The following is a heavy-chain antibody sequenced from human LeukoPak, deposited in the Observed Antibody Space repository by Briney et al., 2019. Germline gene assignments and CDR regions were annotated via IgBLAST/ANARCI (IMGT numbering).Heavy chain of an antibody. CDR3: AKSGYNRFDY. CDR2: INWNGGRA. CDR1: GFTFDDYG. V-gene: IGHV3-20*04. J-gene: IGHJ4*02. Sequence: PGGSLRLSCAASGFTFDDYGMSWVRQAPGKGLEWVSGINWNGGRAGHADSVKGRFTISRDNSKSTLYLQINSLRAEDTAVYYCAKSGYNRFDYWGQGTLVTVSS. D-gene: IGHD5-24*01.